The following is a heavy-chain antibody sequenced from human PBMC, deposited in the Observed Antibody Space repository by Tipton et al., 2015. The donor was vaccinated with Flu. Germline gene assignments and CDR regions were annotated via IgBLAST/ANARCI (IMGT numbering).Heavy chain of an antibody. CDR1: GGSISNYY. CDR3: ARGMASGATYFDY. D-gene: IGHD6-19*01. V-gene: IGHV4-4*07. Sequence: TLSLTCTVAGGSISNYYWGWVRQPAGKRLQWIGRVHTSGNTHYDPSFESRVTISLDTSKSQFSLKLRSVTAADTAVYFCARGMASGATYFDYWGPGTLVTVSS. CDR2: VHTSGNT. J-gene: IGHJ4*02.